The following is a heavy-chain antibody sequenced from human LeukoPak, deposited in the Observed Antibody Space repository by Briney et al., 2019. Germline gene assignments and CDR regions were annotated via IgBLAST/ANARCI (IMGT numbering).Heavy chain of an antibody. CDR3: ARAGEGDTALLPDY. CDR2: ISSSGSTI. CDR1: GFTFSSYE. D-gene: IGHD5-18*01. V-gene: IGHV3-48*03. Sequence: GGSLRLSCAASGFTFSSYEMNWIRQAPGKGLEWVSYISSSGSTIYYADSVKGRFTISRDNAKNSLYLQMNSLRAEDTAVYYCARAGEGDTALLPDYWGQGTLVTVSS. J-gene: IGHJ4*02.